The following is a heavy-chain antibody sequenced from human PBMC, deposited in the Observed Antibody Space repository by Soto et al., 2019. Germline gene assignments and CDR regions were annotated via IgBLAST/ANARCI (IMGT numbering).Heavy chain of an antibody. CDR3: VRDMRAVPWYGGISSAFDM. Sequence: EVQLVESGGGSVQPGGSLRLSFAASGFTFSRHWIHWVRQAPGQGLVWVSRTKTDGTTSFADSVRGRFTISRDNAENTLYLQMNSLRAEDTAVYYCVRDMRAVPWYGGISSAFDMWGQGTMVSVSS. V-gene: IGHV3-74*01. CDR1: GFTFSRHW. CDR2: TKTDGTT. J-gene: IGHJ3*02. D-gene: IGHD3-10*01.